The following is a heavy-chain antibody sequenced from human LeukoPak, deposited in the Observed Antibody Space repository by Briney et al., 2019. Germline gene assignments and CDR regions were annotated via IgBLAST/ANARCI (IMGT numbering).Heavy chain of an antibody. CDR2: INHSGST. V-gene: IGHV4-34*01. J-gene: IGHJ3*02. CDR3: TRGKGQWLIWKAFDI. D-gene: IGHD6-19*01. CDR1: GGSFSGYY. Sequence: SETLSLTCAVYGGSFSGYYWSWIRQPPGKGLEWIGEINHSGSTNYNPSLKSRVTISVDTSKHHFSLKLSSVTAPDTAVYYCTRGKGQWLIWKAFDIWGQGTMVTVSS.